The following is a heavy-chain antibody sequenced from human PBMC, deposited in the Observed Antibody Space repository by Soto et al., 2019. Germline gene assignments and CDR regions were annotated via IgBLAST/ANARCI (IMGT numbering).Heavy chain of an antibody. CDR1: GFTFSDYY. J-gene: IGHJ6*03. CDR3: ASKRVVRGFYYYYMDV. CDR2: ISSSGSTI. D-gene: IGHD3-10*01. Sequence: GGSLRLSCAASGFTFSDYYMSWIRQAPGKGLEWVSYISSSGSTIYYADSVKGRFTISRDNAKNSLYLQMNSLRAEDTAVYYCASKRVVRGFYYYYMDVWGKGTTVTVSS. V-gene: IGHV3-11*01.